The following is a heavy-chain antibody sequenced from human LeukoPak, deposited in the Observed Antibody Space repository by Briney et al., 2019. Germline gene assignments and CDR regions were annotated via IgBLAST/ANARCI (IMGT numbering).Heavy chain of an antibody. CDR3: ARLGGSPYFDY. CDR2: IKQDGSEK. Sequence: GGSLRLSCAASGFTFSSYWMTWVRQAPGKGLEWVANIKQDGSEKYYVDSVKGRFTISRDNAKNSLYLQMNSLRAEDTAVYYCARLGGSPYFDYWGQGTLVTVSS. D-gene: IGHD1-26*01. CDR1: GFTFSSYW. V-gene: IGHV3-7*01. J-gene: IGHJ4*02.